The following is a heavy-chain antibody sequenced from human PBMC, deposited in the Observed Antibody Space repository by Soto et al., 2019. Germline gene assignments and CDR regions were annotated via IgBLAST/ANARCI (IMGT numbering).Heavy chain of an antibody. D-gene: IGHD3-16*02. V-gene: IGHV3-53*01. Sequence: EVQLVESGGGLIQPGGSLRLSCAASGFTVSNNYMSWVRQAPGKGLEWVSVIYSGGSTYYADSVEGRFTISRDNSKNTLYLQMNSLTPEDTAVYYCARVGKAVRYLDSWGQGTLVTVSS. CDR2: IYSGGST. J-gene: IGHJ4*02. CDR1: GFTVSNNY. CDR3: ARVGKAVRYLDS.